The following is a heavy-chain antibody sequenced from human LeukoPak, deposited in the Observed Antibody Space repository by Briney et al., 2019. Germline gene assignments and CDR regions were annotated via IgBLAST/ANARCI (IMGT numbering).Heavy chain of an antibody. CDR2: IYYSGST. J-gene: IGHJ5*02. CDR3: ARRLYRSGWSSSWFDP. V-gene: IGHV4-39*01. Sequence: PSETLSLTCTVSGGSISSSSYYWGWIRQPPGKGLEWIGSIYYSGSTYYNPSLKSRVTISVDTSKNQFSLKLSSVTAADTAVYYCARRLYRSGWSSSWFDPWGQGTLVTVSS. CDR1: GGSISSSSYY. D-gene: IGHD6-19*01.